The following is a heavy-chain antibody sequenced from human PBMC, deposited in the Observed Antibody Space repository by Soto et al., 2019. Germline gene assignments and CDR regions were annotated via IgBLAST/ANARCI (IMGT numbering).Heavy chain of an antibody. CDR1: GCSISSGGDY. D-gene: IGHD6-19*01. V-gene: IGHV4-31*03. CDR2: IYYSGST. CDR3: ASSVFP. Sequence: SETLPLTCTVSGCSISSGGDYCTWIRQHPGKGLEWIGYIYYSGSTYYNPSLKSRVTISVDTSKNQFSLKLSSVTAADTAVYYCASSVFPWGQGTLVTVSS. J-gene: IGHJ5*02.